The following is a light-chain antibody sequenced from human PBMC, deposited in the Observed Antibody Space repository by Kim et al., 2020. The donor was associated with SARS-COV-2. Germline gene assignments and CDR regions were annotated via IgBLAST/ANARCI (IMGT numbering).Light chain of an antibody. Sequence: LSLAPGERATLSCRASQSVSRYLAWYQQKPGPAPRLLISDASNRATGIPARFSGSGSGTDFTLTISSLEPEDFAVYYCQQRSTWYAFGQGTKLEI. CDR3: QQRSTWYA. CDR1: QSVSRY. V-gene: IGKV3-11*01. CDR2: DAS. J-gene: IGKJ2*01.